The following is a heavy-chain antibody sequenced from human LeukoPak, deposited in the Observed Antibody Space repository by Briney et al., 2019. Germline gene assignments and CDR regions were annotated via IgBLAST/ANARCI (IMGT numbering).Heavy chain of an antibody. V-gene: IGHV3-30*04. CDR3: ARGLWDY. D-gene: IGHD2/OR15-2a*01. CDR2: ISDDGSNK. CDR1: GFTFSSYA. J-gene: IGHJ4*02. Sequence: GRSLRLSCAASGFTFSSYAMNWVRQAPGKGLEWVAVISDDGSNKYYGDSVKGRFTISRDNFKNTLYLQMNSLRGEDTAVYYCARGLWDYWGQGTLVTVSS.